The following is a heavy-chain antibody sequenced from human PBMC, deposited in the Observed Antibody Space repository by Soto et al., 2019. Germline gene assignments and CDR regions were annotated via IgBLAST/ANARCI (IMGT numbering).Heavy chain of an antibody. CDR3: ARGFSAGKDSPPDY. Sequence: VGSLRLSCSASGFTFSNYAMTWVRQAPGKGLEWVSGLNGSGGSTSSADSVKGRFAISRDNSKNTLYLQMNSLRDGDTAVYYCARGFSAGKDSPPDYWGQGTLVTVSS. CDR1: GFTFSNYA. CDR2: LNGSGGST. J-gene: IGHJ4*02. D-gene: IGHD2-15*01. V-gene: IGHV3-23*01.